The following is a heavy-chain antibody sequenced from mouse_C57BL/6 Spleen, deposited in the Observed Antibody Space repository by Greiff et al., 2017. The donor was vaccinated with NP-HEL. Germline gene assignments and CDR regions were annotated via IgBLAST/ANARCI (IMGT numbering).Heavy chain of an antibody. D-gene: IGHD1-2*01. CDR1: GFNIKDYY. V-gene: IGHV14-1*01. CDR2: IDPEDGDT. Sequence: VQLKQSGAELVRPGASVKLSCTASGFNIKDYYMHWVKQRPEQGLEWIGRIDPEDGDTEYAPKFQGKATMTADTSSNTAYLQLSSLTSEDTAVYYCTSGYYGPYYVDYWGKGTTLTVSS. CDR3: TSGYYGPYYVDY. J-gene: IGHJ2*01.